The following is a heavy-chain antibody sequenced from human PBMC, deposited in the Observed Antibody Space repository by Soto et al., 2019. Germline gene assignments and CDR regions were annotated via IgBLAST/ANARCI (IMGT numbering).Heavy chain of an antibody. CDR1: GYTFTSYG. CDR3: ARDHGLLWFGEPRLVDY. Sequence: ASVKVSCKASGYTFTSYGIIWVRQAPGQGLEWMGWISAYNGNTNYAQKLQGRVTMTTDTSTSTAYMELRSLRSDDTAVYYCARDHGLLWFGEPRLVDYWGQGTLVTVSS. D-gene: IGHD3-10*01. CDR2: ISAYNGNT. J-gene: IGHJ4*02. V-gene: IGHV1-18*01.